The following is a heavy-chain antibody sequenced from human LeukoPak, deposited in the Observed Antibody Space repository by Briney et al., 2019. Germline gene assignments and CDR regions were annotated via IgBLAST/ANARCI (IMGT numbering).Heavy chain of an antibody. CDR1: GFTFSSYD. Sequence: PGGFLRLSCAASGFTFSSYDMHWVRQATGKGLEWVSAIGTAGDTYYPGSVKGRFTISRENAKNSLYLQMNSLRAEDTAVYYCARRWLEPIAAAVWAVRAYNWFDPWGQGTLVTVSS. CDR2: IGTAGDT. J-gene: IGHJ5*02. D-gene: IGHD6-13*01. V-gene: IGHV3-13*01. CDR3: ARRWLEPIAAAVWAVRAYNWFDP.